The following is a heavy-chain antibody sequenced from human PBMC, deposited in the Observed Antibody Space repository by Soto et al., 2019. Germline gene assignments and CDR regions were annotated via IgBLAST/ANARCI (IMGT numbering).Heavy chain of an antibody. CDR1: GFTVSSNY. CDR3: ARDRYYDFWSGPYGMDV. D-gene: IGHD3-3*01. Sequence: GGSLRLSCAASGFTVSSNYMSWVRQAPGKGLGWVSVIYSGGSTYYADSVKGRFTISRDNSKNTLYLQMNSLRAEDTAVYYCARDRYYDFWSGPYGMDVWGQGTTVTVSS. J-gene: IGHJ6*02. V-gene: IGHV3-53*01. CDR2: IYSGGST.